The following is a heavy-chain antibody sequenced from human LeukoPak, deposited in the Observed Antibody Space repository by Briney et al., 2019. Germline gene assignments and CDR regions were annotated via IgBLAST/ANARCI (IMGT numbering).Heavy chain of an antibody. CDR2: ISAYNGNT. D-gene: IGHD3-22*01. CDR3: AKVPYDSSGYYYFDY. V-gene: IGHV1-18*01. J-gene: IGHJ4*02. CDR1: GYTFTSYG. Sequence: ASVKVSCKASGYTFTSYGISWVRQAPGQGLEWMGWISAYNGNTNYAQKLQGRVTMTTDTSTSTAYMELRSLRSDDTAVYYCAKVPYDSSGYYYFDYWGQGTLVTVSS.